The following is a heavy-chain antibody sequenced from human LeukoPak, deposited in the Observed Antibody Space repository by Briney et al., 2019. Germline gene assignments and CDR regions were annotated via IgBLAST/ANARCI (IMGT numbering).Heavy chain of an antibody. Sequence: GGSLRLSCAASGFTFSNYWMHWVRQAPGKGLVWVPRINSDGSTTSYSDSVKGRFTISRDNAKNTLYLQMNSLRAGDTAVYYCARYYYGVDVWGQGTTVTVSS. CDR1: GFTFSNYW. V-gene: IGHV3-74*01. CDR2: INSDGSTT. J-gene: IGHJ6*02. CDR3: ARYYYGVDV.